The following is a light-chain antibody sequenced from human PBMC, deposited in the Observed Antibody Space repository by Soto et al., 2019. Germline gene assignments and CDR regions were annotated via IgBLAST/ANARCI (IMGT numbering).Light chain of an antibody. CDR2: GTS. J-gene: IGKJ4*01. V-gene: IGKV3-20*01. CDR3: QQYGSSPLT. Sequence: EVVLTQSPGTLSLSPGERATLSCRASQSVRYYYLAWYQQKPGQAPRLLISGTSSRATGIPDRFSGSGSGTDFSLTIDRLEPEDFAVYYCQQYGSSPLTFGGGTKVEIK. CDR1: QSVRYYY.